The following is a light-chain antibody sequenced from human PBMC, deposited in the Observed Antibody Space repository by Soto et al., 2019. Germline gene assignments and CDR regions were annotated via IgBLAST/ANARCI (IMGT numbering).Light chain of an antibody. J-gene: IGKJ1*01. CDR2: DAS. CDR1: QSVSSNN. CDR3: QQYGSSFRT. V-gene: IGKV3D-20*01. Sequence: EIVLTQSPATLSLSPGERATLSCGASQSVSSNNLAWYQQKPGLAPRLLIYDASSRATGIPERFSGSVSGTDFTLTISRMEPEDFAVYYCQQYGSSFRTFGQGTKVEIK.